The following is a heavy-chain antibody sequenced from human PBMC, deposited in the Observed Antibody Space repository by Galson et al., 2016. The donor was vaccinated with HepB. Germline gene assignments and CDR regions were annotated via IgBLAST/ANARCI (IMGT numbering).Heavy chain of an antibody. V-gene: IGHV4-59*13. D-gene: IGHD2-2*01. CDR3: AREFGVVSPAAIKVGVTRKPSYFDY. J-gene: IGHJ4*02. CDR2: MYYSGNF. CDR1: GGSIRSYY. Sequence: SETLSLTCTVSGGSIRSYYWSWIRQSPGKGLEWIGNMYYSGNFNYNSSLRSRVTLSIDTSRNQVSLKLRFVTAADTAIYYCAREFGVVSPAAIKVGVTRKPSYFDYWGQGTLVAVSS.